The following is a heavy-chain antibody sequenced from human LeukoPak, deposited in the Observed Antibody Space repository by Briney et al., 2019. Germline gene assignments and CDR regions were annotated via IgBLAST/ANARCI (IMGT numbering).Heavy chain of an antibody. Sequence: SETLSLTCTVSGGSISSSSYYWAWIRQPPGKGLEWIGSIYYDGSTYYNPSLKSRFTGSLDTSKNQFSLKLSSVTAADAAVYYCARQSYYYYYYMDVWGKGTTVTISS. CDR2: IYYDGST. CDR3: ARQSYYYYYYMDV. CDR1: GGSISSSSYY. J-gene: IGHJ6*03. V-gene: IGHV4-39*07.